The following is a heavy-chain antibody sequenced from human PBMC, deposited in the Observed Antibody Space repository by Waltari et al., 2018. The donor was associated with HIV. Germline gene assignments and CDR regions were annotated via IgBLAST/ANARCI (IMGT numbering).Heavy chain of an antibody. V-gene: IGHV3-7*01. CDR3: SRLSYHAFDL. CDR1: GFRFSSFW. Sequence: VQLVESGGDLVQPGGSLRLSCAFSGFRFSSFWMSWVRQAPGKGLEWVASMKHDGSEKYYVDSVKGRFTISRDNAKNSLFLQMDSLRAEDTALYYCSRLSYHAFDLWGQGTMVTVSS. CDR2: MKHDGSEK. D-gene: IGHD3-16*02. J-gene: IGHJ3*01.